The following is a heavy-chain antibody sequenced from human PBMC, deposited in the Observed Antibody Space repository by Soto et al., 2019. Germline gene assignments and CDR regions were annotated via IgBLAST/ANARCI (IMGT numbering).Heavy chain of an antibody. D-gene: IGHD3-10*01. Sequence: SETLSLTCTVSGASISSYYWSWIRQPPGKGLEWIGYIYHSGSTYYNPSLKSRVTISVDRSKNQFSLKLSSVTAADTAVYYCARGTTMVRGVITPNFDYWGQGTLVTVSS. V-gene: IGHV4-30-2*01. J-gene: IGHJ4*02. CDR2: IYHSGST. CDR3: ARGTTMVRGVITPNFDY. CDR1: GASISSYY.